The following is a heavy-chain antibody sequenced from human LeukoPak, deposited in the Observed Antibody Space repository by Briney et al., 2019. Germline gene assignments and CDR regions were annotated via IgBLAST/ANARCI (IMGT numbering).Heavy chain of an antibody. CDR1: GGTFSSYA. CDR3: ARGNYYYYGMDV. V-gene: IGHV1-69*13. CDR2: IIPIFGTA. Sequence: ASVKVSCKASGGTFSSYAISWVRQAPGQGLEWMGGIIPIFGTANYAQKFQGRVTITADESTSTAYMELSSLRSEDTAVYYCARGNYYYYGMDVWGQGTTVTVSS. J-gene: IGHJ6*02.